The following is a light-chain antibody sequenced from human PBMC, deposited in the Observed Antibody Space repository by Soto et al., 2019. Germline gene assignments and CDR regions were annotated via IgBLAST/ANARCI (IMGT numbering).Light chain of an antibody. J-gene: IGKJ1*01. CDR3: QHYNSYSEA. CDR2: KAS. V-gene: IGKV1-5*03. Sequence: SQSPSKISSPAGNTFNITCWARQTISSWLEWYQQKPGKAPKLLIYKASTLKSGVPSRFRGSGSGTEFTLTISSLQPDDFETYYCQHYNSYSEAFGQGTKVDIK. CDR1: QTISSW.